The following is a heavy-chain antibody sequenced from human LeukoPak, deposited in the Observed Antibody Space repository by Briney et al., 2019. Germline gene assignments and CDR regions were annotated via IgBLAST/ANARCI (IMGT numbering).Heavy chain of an antibody. Sequence: PSQTLSLTCAVPGVSISSGGYSWSWIRQPPGKGLEWIGYISQSGSTNYNPSLKSRVTISVDTSKNQFSLKLSSVTAADPAVYYCASSPGIFGVVITYAFDIWGQRTMVPVSS. V-gene: IGHV4-30-2*01. D-gene: IGHD3-3*01. CDR2: ISQSGST. CDR3: ASSPGIFGVVITYAFDI. CDR1: GVSISSGGYS. J-gene: IGHJ3*02.